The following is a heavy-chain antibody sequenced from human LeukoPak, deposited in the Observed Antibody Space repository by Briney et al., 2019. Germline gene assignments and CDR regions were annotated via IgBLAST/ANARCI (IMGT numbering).Heavy chain of an antibody. CDR3: AREPVTAGYYYGMDV. CDR1: GGSISSSSYY. J-gene: IGHJ6*02. CDR2: MYYSGST. D-gene: IGHD2-21*02. Sequence: PSETLSLTCTVSGGSISSSSYYWGWIRQPPGKGLEWIGYMYYSGSTNYNPSLKSRVTISVDTSKNQFSLKLSSVTAADTAVYCCAREPVTAGYYYGMDVWGQGTTVIVSS. V-gene: IGHV4-61*01.